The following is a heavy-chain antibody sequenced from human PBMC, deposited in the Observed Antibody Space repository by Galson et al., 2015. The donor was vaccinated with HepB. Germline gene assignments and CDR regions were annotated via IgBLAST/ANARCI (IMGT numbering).Heavy chain of an antibody. CDR3: ASPYGSGSYYNSLLH. V-gene: IGHV5-10-1*01. D-gene: IGHD3-10*01. CDR2: IDPSDSYT. CDR1: GYSFTSYW. J-gene: IGHJ4*02. Sequence: QSGAEVKKPGESLRISCKGSGYSFTSYWITWVRQMPGKGLEWMGRIDPSDSYTNDSYTTYGPSFQGHVTISVDKSINTAYLQWSSLKASDTAMYYCASPYGSGSYYNSLLHWGQGTLVTVSS.